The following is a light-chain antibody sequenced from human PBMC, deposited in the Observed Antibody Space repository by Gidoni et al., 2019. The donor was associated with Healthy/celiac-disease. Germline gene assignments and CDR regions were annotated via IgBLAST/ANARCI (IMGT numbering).Light chain of an antibody. J-gene: IGKJ2*04. CDR1: KSRSSC. CDR2: EAS. Sequence: PSRLSASGGSSITICCRASKSRSSCLAWYQQKPGKAPKLLIYEASSLESGVPARFSGSGSGTEFTLTISSLQPEDFAVYYCQQYNSYSCSFGQGTKLEIK. V-gene: IGKV1-5*03. CDR3: QQYNSYSCS.